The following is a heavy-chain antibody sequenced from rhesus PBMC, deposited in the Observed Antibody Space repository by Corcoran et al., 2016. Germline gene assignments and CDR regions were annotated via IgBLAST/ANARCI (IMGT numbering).Heavy chain of an antibody. Sequence: QVTLKESGPALVKPTQTLTLTCTFSGFSISTSGMGVGWIRQPPGKDREWVALLYWDDDKYNRTSLKSRLTISKDTSKTQVVLTMTNMDPVDTATYYCARVRGYSSGWSLGYFEFWGQGALVTVSS. CDR1: GFSISTSGMG. D-gene: IGHD6S26*01. CDR2: LYWDDDK. CDR3: ARVRGYSSGWSLGYFEF. J-gene: IGHJ1*01. V-gene: IGHV2-174*01.